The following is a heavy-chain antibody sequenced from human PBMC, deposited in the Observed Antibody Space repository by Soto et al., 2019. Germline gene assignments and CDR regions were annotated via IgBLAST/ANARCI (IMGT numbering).Heavy chain of an antibody. J-gene: IGHJ4*02. Sequence: GGSLDFPCAAFGSPLSSYGMHWVRRAQGKGLEWVAVIWYDGSNKYYADSVKGRFTISRDNSKNTLYLQMNSLRAEDTAVYYCARDYYDSSGSIDYWGQGTLVTVSS. V-gene: IGHV3-33*01. CDR2: IWYDGSNK. CDR3: ARDYYDSSGSIDY. CDR1: GSPLSSYG. D-gene: IGHD3-22*01.